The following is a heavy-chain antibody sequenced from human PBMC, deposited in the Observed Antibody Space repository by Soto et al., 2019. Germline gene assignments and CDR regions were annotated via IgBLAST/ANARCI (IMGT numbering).Heavy chain of an antibody. V-gene: IGHV1-24*01. J-gene: IGHJ4*02. CDR3: ATGCSSTSCYPGAY. Sequence: ASVKVSCKVSGYTLTELSMHWVRQAPGKGLEWMGGFDPEDGETIYAQKFQGRVTMTEDTSTDTAYMELSSLRSEDTAVYYCATGCSSTSCYPGAYWGQGTLVTSPQ. D-gene: IGHD2-2*01. CDR2: FDPEDGET. CDR1: GYTLTELS.